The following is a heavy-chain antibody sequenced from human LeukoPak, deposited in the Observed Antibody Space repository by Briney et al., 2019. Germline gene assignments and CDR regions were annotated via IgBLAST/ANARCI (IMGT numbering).Heavy chain of an antibody. CDR3: AKHGLPLVVISAPLDY. V-gene: IGHV3-30*02. Sequence: GGSLRLSCAASGFTSSSYAMSWVRQAPGKGLEWVAFIRYDGSNKYYADSVKGRFTISRDNSKNTVYLQMNSLRAEDTAVYYCAKHGLPLVVISAPLDYWGQGTLVTVAS. CDR2: IRYDGSNK. D-gene: IGHD2-15*01. CDR1: GFTSSSYA. J-gene: IGHJ4*02.